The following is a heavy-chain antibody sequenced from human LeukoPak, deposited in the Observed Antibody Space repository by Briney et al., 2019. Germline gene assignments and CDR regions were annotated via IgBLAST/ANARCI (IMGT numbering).Heavy chain of an antibody. D-gene: IGHD6-13*01. J-gene: IGHJ5*02. CDR2: IYDSGST. Sequence: SETLSLTCTVSGGSISSYYWSWIRQPPGKGLEWIGYIYDSGSTNYNPSLKSRVTISVDTSKNQFSLKLSSVTAADTAVYYCARRGSSWFYAENWFDPWGQGTLVTVSS. CDR3: ARRGSSWFYAENWFDP. V-gene: IGHV4-59*01. CDR1: GGSISSYY.